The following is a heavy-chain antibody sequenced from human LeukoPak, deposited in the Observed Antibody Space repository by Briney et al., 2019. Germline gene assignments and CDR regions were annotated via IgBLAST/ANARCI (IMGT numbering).Heavy chain of an antibody. V-gene: IGHV1-8*01. D-gene: IGHD2-2*01. CDR3: ARGRRYCSSTSCSRRVYYYYYMDV. J-gene: IGHJ6*03. Sequence: WASVKVSXKASGYTFTSYDINWVRQAPGQGLEWMGWMSPNSGNTVYAQKFQGRVTMTRNTSISTAYMELSSLRSEDTAVYYCARGRRYCSSTSCSRRVYYYYYMDVWGKGTTVTVSS. CDR2: MSPNSGNT. CDR1: GYTFTSYD.